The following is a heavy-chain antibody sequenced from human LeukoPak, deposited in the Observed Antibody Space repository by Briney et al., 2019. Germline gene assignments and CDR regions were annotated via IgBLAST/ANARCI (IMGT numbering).Heavy chain of an antibody. J-gene: IGHJ1*01. D-gene: IGHD6-19*01. CDR2: INHSGST. CDR3: ARVGEQWLVRRDFQH. Sequence: PSETLSLTCAVYGGSFSGYYWSWIRQPPGKGLEWIGEINHSGSTNYNPSLKSRVTISVDTSKNQFSLKLSSVTAADTAVYYCARVGEQWLVRRDFQHWGQGTLVTVSS. CDR1: GGSFSGYY. V-gene: IGHV4-34*01.